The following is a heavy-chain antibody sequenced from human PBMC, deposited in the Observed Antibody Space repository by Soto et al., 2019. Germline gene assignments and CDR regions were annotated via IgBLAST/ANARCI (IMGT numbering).Heavy chain of an antibody. Sequence: GGSLRLSCEASGFSFSDSGMNWVRRAPGKGLEWISYISSSSRTIYYAASVEGRFTVSRDNVKSSVHLQMNSLRGEDTGVYYCAREEGYCSSTSCSTYYMDVWGKGTTVTVSS. J-gene: IGHJ6*03. CDR2: ISSSSRTI. V-gene: IGHV3-48*01. CDR3: AREEGYCSSTSCSTYYMDV. D-gene: IGHD2-2*01. CDR1: GFSFSDSG.